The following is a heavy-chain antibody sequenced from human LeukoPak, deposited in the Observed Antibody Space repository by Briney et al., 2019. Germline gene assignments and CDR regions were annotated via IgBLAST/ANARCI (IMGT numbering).Heavy chain of an antibody. V-gene: IGHV3-23*01. Sequence: PGGSLRLSCAASGFTFSSYAMSWVRQAPAKGLEWVSAISGSGGSTYYADSVRDRFTISRDNSKNTLYLQMNSLRAEDTAVYYCAKDPQELWLLVDYWGQGTLVTVSS. CDR3: AKDPQELWLLVDY. CDR2: ISGSGGST. CDR1: GFTFSSYA. J-gene: IGHJ4*02. D-gene: IGHD5-18*01.